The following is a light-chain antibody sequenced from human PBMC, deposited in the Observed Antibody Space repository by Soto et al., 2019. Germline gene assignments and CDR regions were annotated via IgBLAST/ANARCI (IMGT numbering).Light chain of an antibody. J-gene: IGKJ4*01. Sequence: IQLTQSPSSLSASVGDRVTITCRASQDIAIYLAWYQQKPGEAPKLLIYASSTLYGGVPSRFSGSGSGTDFALTITSLQAEDIATYYCQQYDNLLLTFGGGTKVDIK. CDR1: QDIAIY. V-gene: IGKV1-9*01. CDR3: QQYDNLLLT. CDR2: ASS.